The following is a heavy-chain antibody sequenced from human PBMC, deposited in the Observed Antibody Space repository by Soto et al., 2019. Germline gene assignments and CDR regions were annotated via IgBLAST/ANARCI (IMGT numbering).Heavy chain of an antibody. CDR3: ARSDDFWSGYPPDY. CDR2: IKQDGSEK. CDR1: GFTFSDYW. V-gene: IGHV3-7*01. Sequence: HPGGSLRLSCAVSGFTFSDYWMSWVRQAPGKGLEWVANIKQDGSEKYYVDSVKGRSTISRDNAKNSLYLQMNSLRDEDTAVYYCARSDDFWSGYPPDYWGQGTLVTVSS. J-gene: IGHJ4*02. D-gene: IGHD3-3*01.